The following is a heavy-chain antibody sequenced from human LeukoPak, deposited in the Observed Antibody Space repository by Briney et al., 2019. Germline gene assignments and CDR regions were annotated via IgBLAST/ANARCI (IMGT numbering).Heavy chain of an antibody. D-gene: IGHD2-2*01. Sequence: GGSLRLSCAASGFTVSSNYMSWVRQAPGKGLEWVAFIRYDGSNKYYADSVKGRFTISRDNSKNTLYLQMNSLRAEDTAVYYCAKDLRVPAAFNWFDPWGQGTLVTVSS. CDR2: IRYDGSNK. CDR3: AKDLRVPAAFNWFDP. J-gene: IGHJ5*02. CDR1: GFTVSSNY. V-gene: IGHV3-30*02.